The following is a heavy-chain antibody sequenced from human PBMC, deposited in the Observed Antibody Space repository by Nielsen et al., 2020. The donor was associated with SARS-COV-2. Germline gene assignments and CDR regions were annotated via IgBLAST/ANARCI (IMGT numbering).Heavy chain of an antibody. CDR1: GFTFSSYS. V-gene: IGHV3-21*01. CDR3: ARSVAQFDY. Sequence: GESLKISCAASGFTFSSYSMSWVRQAPGKGLEWVSSISSSSSYIYYADSVKGRFTISRDNAKNSLYLQMNSLRAEDTAVYYCARSVAQFDYWGQGTLVTVSS. J-gene: IGHJ4*02. D-gene: IGHD6-19*01. CDR2: ISSSSSYI.